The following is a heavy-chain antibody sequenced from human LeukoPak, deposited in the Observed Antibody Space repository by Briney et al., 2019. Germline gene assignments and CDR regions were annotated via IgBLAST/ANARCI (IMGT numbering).Heavy chain of an antibody. CDR1: GFTVSSNY. Sequence: GGSLRLSCAASGFTVSSNYMSWVRQAPGKGLEWVANIKQDGSEKYYVDSVKGRFTISRDNAKNSLYLQMNSLRAEDTAVYYCARGDRVVAAPNWFDPWGQGTLVTVSS. CDR2: IKQDGSEK. D-gene: IGHD2-15*01. J-gene: IGHJ5*02. CDR3: ARGDRVVAAPNWFDP. V-gene: IGHV3-7*01.